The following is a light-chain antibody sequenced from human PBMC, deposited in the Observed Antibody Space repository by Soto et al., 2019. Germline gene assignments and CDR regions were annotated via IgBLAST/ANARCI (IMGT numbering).Light chain of an antibody. CDR1: SSDVGSYNL. J-gene: IGLJ3*02. Sequence: QSALTQPASVSGSPGQSITISCTGTSSDVGSYNLVSWYQQHPGKAPKLMIYEVSKRPSGVSNRFSGSKSGNTASLTISGLQAEDEADYYCCSYAGSSTFAAWVFGGGTKLTVL. V-gene: IGLV2-23*02. CDR3: CSYAGSSTFAAWV. CDR2: EVS.